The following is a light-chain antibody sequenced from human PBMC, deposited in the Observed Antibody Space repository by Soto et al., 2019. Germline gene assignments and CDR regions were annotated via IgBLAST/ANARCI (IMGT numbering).Light chain of an antibody. CDR2: KAS. CDR3: QQYNNYPST. J-gene: IGKJ1*01. Sequence: DIHMSQSPSSVSASVGYRFTITCRASQGISSWLAWYQQKPGKAPKLLIYKASSLESGVPSRFSGSGSGTEFTLTISSLQPDDFAAYYCQQYNNYPSTFGQGTKVDIK. V-gene: IGKV1-5*03. CDR1: QGISSW.